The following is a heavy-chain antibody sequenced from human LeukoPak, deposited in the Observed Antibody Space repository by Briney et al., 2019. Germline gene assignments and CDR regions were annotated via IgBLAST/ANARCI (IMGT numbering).Heavy chain of an antibody. CDR1: GGFISSYY. CDR3: ARVAAAGSVQFDY. V-gene: IGHV4-59*01. D-gene: IGHD6-13*01. J-gene: IGHJ4*02. CDR2: IYYSGST. Sequence: SSETLSLTCTVSGGFISSYYWSWIRQPPGKGLEWIGYIYYSGSTNYNPSLKSRVTISVDTSKNQFSLKLSSVTAADTAVYYCARVAAAGSVQFDYWGQGTLVTVSS.